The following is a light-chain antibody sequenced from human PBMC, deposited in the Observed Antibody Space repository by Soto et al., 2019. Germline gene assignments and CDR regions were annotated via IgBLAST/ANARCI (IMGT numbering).Light chain of an antibody. Sequence: IVLTQSPAILALSPGDRATLSCRASQSVSSSYLAWYQHTPGQAPRLLIHGASSRVTGIPDRFSGSGSGTDFTLTITRLEPEDFAVYYCQKYQSLTFGGGTKVEIK. CDR3: QKYQSLT. V-gene: IGKV3-20*01. J-gene: IGKJ4*01. CDR1: QSVSSSY. CDR2: GAS.